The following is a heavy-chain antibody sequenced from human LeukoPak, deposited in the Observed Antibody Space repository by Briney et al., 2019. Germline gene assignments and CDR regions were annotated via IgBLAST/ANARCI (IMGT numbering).Heavy chain of an antibody. CDR2: INPNSGNT. J-gene: IGHJ6*03. V-gene: IGHV1-8*03. D-gene: IGHD6-13*01. CDR3: ARAPSSSWYIYYYYYYMDV. Sequence: ASVKVSCKASGYTFTGYYMHWVRQATGQGLEWMGWINPNSGNTGYAQKFQGRVTITRNTSIGTAYMELSSLRSEDTAVYYCARAPSSSWYIYYYYYYMDVWGKGTTVTVSS. CDR1: GYTFTGYY.